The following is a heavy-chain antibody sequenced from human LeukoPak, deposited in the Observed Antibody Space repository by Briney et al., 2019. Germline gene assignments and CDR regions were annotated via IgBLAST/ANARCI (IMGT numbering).Heavy chain of an antibody. CDR3: AAVPTAINWFGP. V-gene: IGHV4-59*01. CDR2: VYNSGST. Sequence: SETLSLTCTVSGGSISSYYWGWIRQPPGRGLKWIGYVYNSGSTNYNPSLKSRVTISLDTSKNHFSLHLSSVTAADTAVYYCAAVPTAINWFGPWGEGAGVSVSS. CDR1: GGSISSYY. J-gene: IGHJ5*02. D-gene: IGHD4-17*01.